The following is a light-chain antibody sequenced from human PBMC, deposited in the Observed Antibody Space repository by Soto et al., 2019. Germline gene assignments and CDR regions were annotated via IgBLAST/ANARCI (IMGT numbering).Light chain of an antibody. V-gene: IGKV3-20*01. CDR3: QQYGSSPPYT. CDR2: GAS. CDR1: QSVSSNY. Sequence: EIVLTQSPGTLSLSPGERATLSCRASQSVSSNYLAWYQLRPGQAPRLLIYGASSRATGIPDRFSGSGSETDFTLTISSLEPEDFAVYYCQQYGSSPPYTFGQGTKLEIK. J-gene: IGKJ2*01.